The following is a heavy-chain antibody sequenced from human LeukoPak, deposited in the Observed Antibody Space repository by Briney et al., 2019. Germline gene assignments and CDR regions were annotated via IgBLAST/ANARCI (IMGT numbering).Heavy chain of an antibody. V-gene: IGHV3-23*01. CDR1: GFTFSSYA. J-gene: IGHJ4*02. CDR2: ISGSGDST. D-gene: IGHD1-26*01. Sequence: GGSLRLSCAASGFTFSSYAMSWVRQAPGKGLEWVSAISGSGDSTYYGDSVKGRFTISRDNSKNTLYLQMNSLRAEDTAVYYCAKDQTVGPTTRPHLFDYWGQGTLVSVSS. CDR3: AKDQTVGPTTRPHLFDY.